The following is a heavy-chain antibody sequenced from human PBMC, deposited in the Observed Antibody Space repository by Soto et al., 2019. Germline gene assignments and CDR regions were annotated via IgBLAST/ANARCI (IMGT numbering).Heavy chain of an antibody. CDR3: ARVDTAMVWFWFDP. CDR2: ISYDGSNK. J-gene: IGHJ5*02. Sequence: QVQLVESGGGVVQPGRSLRLSCAASGFTFSRYAMHWVRQAPGKGLEWVAVISYDGSNKYYADSVKGRFTISRDNSKNTLYLQMNSLRAEDTAVYYCARVDTAMVWFWFDPWGQGTLVTVSS. V-gene: IGHV3-30-3*01. CDR1: GFTFSRYA. D-gene: IGHD5-18*01.